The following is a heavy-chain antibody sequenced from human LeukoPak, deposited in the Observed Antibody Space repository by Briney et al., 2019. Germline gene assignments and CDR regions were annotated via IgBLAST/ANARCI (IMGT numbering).Heavy chain of an antibody. D-gene: IGHD3-22*01. CDR3: ATDHPVTMIVAHAFDI. CDR2: FDPVPGET. J-gene: IGHJ3*02. Sequence: GASVKVSCKVSGSTPTDLSVHWVRQAPGKGLEWMGGFDPVPGETIYAEKFQGRVTMTEDTSTDTAYMELSSLRSEDTAVYYCATDHPVTMIVAHAFDIWGQGTMVTASS. CDR1: GSTPTDLS. V-gene: IGHV1-24*01.